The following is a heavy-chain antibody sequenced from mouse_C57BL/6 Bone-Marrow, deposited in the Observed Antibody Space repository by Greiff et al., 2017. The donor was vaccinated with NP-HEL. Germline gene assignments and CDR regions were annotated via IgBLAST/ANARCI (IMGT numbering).Heavy chain of an antibody. CDR1: GYTFTDYY. V-gene: IGHV1-19*01. CDR2: INPYNGGT. J-gene: IGHJ4*01. Sequence: EVQGVESGPVLVKPGASVKMSCKASGYTFTDYYMNWVKQSHGKSLEWIGVINPYNGGTSYNQKFKGKATLTVDKSSSTAYMELNSLTSEDSAVYYCARDGSSFYAMDYWGQGTSVTVSS. D-gene: IGHD1-1*01. CDR3: ARDGSSFYAMDY.